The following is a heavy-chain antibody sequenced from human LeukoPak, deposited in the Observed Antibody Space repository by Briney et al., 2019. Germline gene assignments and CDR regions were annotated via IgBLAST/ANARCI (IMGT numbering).Heavy chain of an antibody. Sequence: SETLSLTCTVSGGSISSYYWSWIRQPPGKGLEWIGYIYYSGSTNYNPSLKSRVTISVDTSKNQFSLKLSSVTAADTAVYYCARSWGGYARGWFDPWGQGTLVTVSS. V-gene: IGHV4-59*01. J-gene: IGHJ5*02. CDR1: GGSISSYY. CDR3: ARSWGGYARGWFDP. CDR2: IYYSGST. D-gene: IGHD5-12*01.